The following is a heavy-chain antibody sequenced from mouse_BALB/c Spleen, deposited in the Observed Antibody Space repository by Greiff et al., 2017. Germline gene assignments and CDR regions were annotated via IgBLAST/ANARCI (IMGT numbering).Heavy chain of an antibody. Sequence: VQLQQSGAELVKPGASVKLSCTASGFNIKDTYMHWVKQRPEQGLEWIGRIDPANGNTKYDPKFQGKATITADTSSNTAYLQLSSLTSEDTAVYYCAYDYDVLFDYWGQGTTLTVSS. CDR2: IDPANGNT. D-gene: IGHD2-4*01. J-gene: IGHJ2*01. CDR3: AYDYDVLFDY. V-gene: IGHV14-3*02. CDR1: GFNIKDTY.